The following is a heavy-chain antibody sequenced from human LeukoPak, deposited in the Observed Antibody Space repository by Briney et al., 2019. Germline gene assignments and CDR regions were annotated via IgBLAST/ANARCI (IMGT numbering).Heavy chain of an antibody. J-gene: IGHJ4*02. CDR3: ARHEIEQWLVTLPTYFDA. Sequence: PSETLSLTCTVSGVSISSNSYYWGWIRQPPGKGLEWIGSIYYSGSTYSNPSLTSPVTISVDTSTNQFSLSLSSATAADTAVYSCARHEIEQWLVTLPTYFDAWGQGTLVTVSS. CDR2: IYYSGST. CDR1: GVSISSNSYY. V-gene: IGHV4-39*01. D-gene: IGHD6-19*01.